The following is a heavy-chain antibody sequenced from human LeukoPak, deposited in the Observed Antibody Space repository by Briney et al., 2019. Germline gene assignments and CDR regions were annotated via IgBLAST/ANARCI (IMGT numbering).Heavy chain of an antibody. CDR1: GGSISSYY. CDR3: ARHSRDTAMVGGYYFDY. CDR2: IYYSGST. D-gene: IGHD5-18*01. Sequence: SETLSLTCTVSGGSISSYYWSWIRQPPGKGLEWIGSIYYSGSTYYNPSLKSRVTISVDTSKNQFSLKLSSVTAADTAVYYCARHSRDTAMVGGYYFDYWGQGTLVTVSS. J-gene: IGHJ4*02. V-gene: IGHV4-59*05.